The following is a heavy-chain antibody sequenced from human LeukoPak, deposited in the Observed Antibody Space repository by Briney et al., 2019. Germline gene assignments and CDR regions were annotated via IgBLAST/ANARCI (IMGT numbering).Heavy chain of an antibody. J-gene: IGHJ4*02. CDR3: ARDGNYDSSGYYFYY. D-gene: IGHD3-22*01. Sequence: SETLSLTCTVSGGSIGSSSYYWGWIRQPPGKGLEWIGSIYYSGSTYYNPSLKSRVTISVDTSKNQFSLKLSSVTAADTAVYYCARDGNYDSSGYYFYYWGQGTLVTVSS. V-gene: IGHV4-39*07. CDR2: IYYSGST. CDR1: GGSIGSSSYY.